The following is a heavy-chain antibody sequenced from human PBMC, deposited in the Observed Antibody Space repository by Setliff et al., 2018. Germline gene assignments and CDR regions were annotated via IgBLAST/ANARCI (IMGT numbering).Heavy chain of an antibody. CDR1: GGTFSNFA. CDR2: IIPMFRTP. CDR3: AVFNVTPTRKKYYSYLDV. Sequence: SVKVSCKASGGTFSNFAISWVRQAPGQGFEWLGGIIPMFRTPEYAQKFQDRITITADKSTNTAYMELSSLRSEDTAVYYCAVFNVTPTRKKYYSYLDVWGKGTTVTVSS. J-gene: IGHJ6*03. V-gene: IGHV1-69*06. D-gene: IGHD2-2*01.